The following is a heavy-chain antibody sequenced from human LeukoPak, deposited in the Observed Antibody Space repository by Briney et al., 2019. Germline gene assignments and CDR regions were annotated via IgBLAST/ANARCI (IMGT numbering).Heavy chain of an antibody. CDR3: ASYPMWCGGSCYVNWFDP. V-gene: IGHV1-2*02. CDR1: GYTFTSYD. J-gene: IGHJ5*02. D-gene: IGHD2-15*01. Sequence: GASVKVSCKASGYTFTSYDINWVRRATGQGLEWMGWINPNSGGTNYAQKFQGRVTMTRDTSISTAYMELSRLRSDDTAVYYCASYPMWCGGSCYVNWFDPWGQGTLVTVSS. CDR2: INPNSGGT.